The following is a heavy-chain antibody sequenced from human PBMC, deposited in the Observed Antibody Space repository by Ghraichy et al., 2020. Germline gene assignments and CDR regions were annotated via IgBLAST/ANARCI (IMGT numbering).Heavy chain of an antibody. V-gene: IGHV3-23*01. J-gene: IGHJ4*02. CDR2: ISGSGRTT. CDR1: GFTFSSYT. Sequence: GGSLRLSCAASGFTFSSYTMTWVRHAPGKGLEWVSTISGSGRTTYYADSVKGRFTISRDNSKNTLSLQMSSLRAEDTAVYYCAKTVSGVGYYFDYWGQGTLVTVSS. D-gene: IGHD4-17*01. CDR3: AKTVSGVGYYFDY.